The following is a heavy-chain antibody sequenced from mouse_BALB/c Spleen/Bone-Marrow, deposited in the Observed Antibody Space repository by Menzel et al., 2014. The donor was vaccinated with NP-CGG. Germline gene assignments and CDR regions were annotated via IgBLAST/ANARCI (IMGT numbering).Heavy chain of an antibody. J-gene: IGHJ4*01. CDR3: ARDDYYAMDY. CDR2: IRNKANGYTT. CDR1: GFTFTDYY. Sequence: EVQLQQSGGGLVRPGGSLRLSCATSGFTFTDYYMSWVRQPPGKALEWLGFIRNKANGYTTEYSASVKGRFTISRDNSQSILYLQMNTLRAEDSATYYCARDDYYAMDYWGQGTSVTVSS. V-gene: IGHV7-3*02.